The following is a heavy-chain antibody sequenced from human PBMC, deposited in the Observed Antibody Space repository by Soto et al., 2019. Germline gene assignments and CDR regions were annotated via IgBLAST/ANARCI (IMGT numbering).Heavy chain of an antibody. D-gene: IGHD2-21*02. CDR2: ISAYNGNT. Sequence: ASVKVSCKASGYTFTSYGISWVRQAPGQGLEWMGWISAYNGNTNYAQKLQGRVTMTTDTSTSTAYMDLRSLRSDDTAVYYCARLGYCGGDCYSHYFDYWGQGTLVTFSS. CDR3: ARLGYCGGDCYSHYFDY. J-gene: IGHJ4*02. CDR1: GYTFTSYG. V-gene: IGHV1-18*04.